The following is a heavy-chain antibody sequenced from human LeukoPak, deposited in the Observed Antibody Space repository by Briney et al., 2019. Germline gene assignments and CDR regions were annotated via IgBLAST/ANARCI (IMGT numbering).Heavy chain of an antibody. CDR1: GYTFTSYY. CDR3: ARDRRSGWYDY. J-gene: IGHJ4*02. Sequence: GASVKVSCKAYGYTFTSYYMHWVRQAPGQGLEWMGIINPSGGSTSYAQKFQGRVTMTRDTSTSTVYMELSSLRSEDTAVYYCARDRRSGWYDYWGQGTLVTVSS. V-gene: IGHV1-46*01. CDR2: INPSGGST. D-gene: IGHD6-19*01.